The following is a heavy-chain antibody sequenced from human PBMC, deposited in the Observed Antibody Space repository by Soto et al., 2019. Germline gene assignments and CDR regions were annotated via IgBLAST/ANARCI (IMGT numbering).Heavy chain of an antibody. CDR1: GLTFSSYA. CDR2: IGESGTPT. D-gene: IGHD2-2*01. Sequence: EVQLLESGGGLVQPGGSLRLSCEASGLTFSSYAMNWVRQAPGKGLEWVSLIGESGTPTYYADSVKGRFTISRDNSGNTLFLEMYSLRAEDTAVYYCARYIPGVRYYGMDVWGQGTTVTVSS. J-gene: IGHJ6*02. V-gene: IGHV3-23*01. CDR3: ARYIPGVRYYGMDV.